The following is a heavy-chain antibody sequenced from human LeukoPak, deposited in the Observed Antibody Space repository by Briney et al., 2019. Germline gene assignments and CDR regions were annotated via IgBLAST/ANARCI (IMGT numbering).Heavy chain of an antibody. Sequence: GGSLRLSCAASGFTFSSYAMHWVRQAPGKGLEWVAVISYDGSNKCYADSVKGRFTISRDNSKNTLYLQMNSLRAEDTAVYYCARRGFKGYCSDGSCYSRQPNWFDPWGQGTLVTVSS. V-gene: IGHV3-30*04. CDR1: GFTFSSYA. CDR2: ISYDGSNK. D-gene: IGHD2-15*01. J-gene: IGHJ5*02. CDR3: ARRGFKGYCSDGSCYSRQPNWFDP.